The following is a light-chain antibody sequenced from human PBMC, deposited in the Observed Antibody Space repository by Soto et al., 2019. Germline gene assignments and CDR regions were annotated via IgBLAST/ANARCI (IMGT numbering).Light chain of an antibody. CDR1: QSVSNDF. Sequence: SARSVALCARGIIKHSLRAIQSVSNDFLAWYPQKPGQAPRLLIYGASTRATDVPDRFSGSGSGEDFTLSISGLEPEVFAVYYGQQYGTSTCRKFGQGTKVDIK. J-gene: IGKJ1*01. V-gene: IGKV3-20*01. CDR3: QQYGTSTCRK. CDR2: GAS.